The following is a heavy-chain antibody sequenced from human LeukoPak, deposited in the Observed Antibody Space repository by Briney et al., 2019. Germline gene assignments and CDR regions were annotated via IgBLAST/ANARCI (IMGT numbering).Heavy chain of an antibody. D-gene: IGHD1-7*01. J-gene: IGHJ6*02. V-gene: IGHV4-30-4*01. CDR1: GGSISGGDYY. Sequence: SETLSLTCTVSGGSISGGDYYWSWIRQPPGKGLEWIGYIYYSGSTYYNPSLKSRVTISVDTSKNQFSLKLSSVTAADTAVYCCARNTVTTAMYYYYCYGMDVWGQGTTVTVSS. CDR2: IYYSGST. CDR3: ARNTVTTAMYYYYCYGMDV.